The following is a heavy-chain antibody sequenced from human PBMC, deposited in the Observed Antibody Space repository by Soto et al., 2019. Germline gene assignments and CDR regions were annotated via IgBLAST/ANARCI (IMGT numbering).Heavy chain of an antibody. CDR3: AREGSYHYFDY. CDR2: IYYTGRT. J-gene: IGHJ4*02. D-gene: IGHD1-26*01. V-gene: IGHV4-31*03. Sequence: QVQLQESGPGLVKPSQTLSLACTVSDGSVSRGGYYWSWLRQSPGKGLEWIGNIYYTGRTSYNPPLKSRVTISLETSKRQFSLRLASVSAADTALYYCAREGSYHYFDYWGQGALVTVSS. CDR1: DGSVSRGGYY.